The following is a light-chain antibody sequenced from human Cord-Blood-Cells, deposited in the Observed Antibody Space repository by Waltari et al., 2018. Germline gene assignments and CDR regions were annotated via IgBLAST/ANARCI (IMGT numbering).Light chain of an antibody. CDR1: QSLLHSNGYNY. J-gene: IGKJ1*01. V-gene: IGKV2-28*01. Sequence: DIVMTQSPISMPVTRGELASSACRSSQSLLHSNGYNYLVWYLQKPGQSPQLLIYLGSNRASGVPDRFSGSGSGTDFTLKISSVEAEDVGVYYCMQALQTPPTFGQGTKVEIK. CDR3: MQALQTPPT. CDR2: LGS.